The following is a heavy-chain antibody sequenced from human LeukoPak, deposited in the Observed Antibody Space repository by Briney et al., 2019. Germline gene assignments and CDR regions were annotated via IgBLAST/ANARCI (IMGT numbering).Heavy chain of an antibody. V-gene: IGHV1-24*01. Sequence: ASVKVSCKVSGYTLTELSMHWVRQAPGKGLEWMGGFDPEDGETIYAQKFQGRVTMTEDTSTDTAYMELSSLRSEDTAVYYCARATYCSSTSCLYDAFDIWGQGTMVTVSS. J-gene: IGHJ3*02. D-gene: IGHD2-2*01. CDR3: ARATYCSSTSCLYDAFDI. CDR1: GYTLTELS. CDR2: FDPEDGET.